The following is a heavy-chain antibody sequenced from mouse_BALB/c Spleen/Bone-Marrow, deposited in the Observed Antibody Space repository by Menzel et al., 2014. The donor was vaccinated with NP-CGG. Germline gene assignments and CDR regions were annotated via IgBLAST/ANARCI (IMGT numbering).Heavy chain of an antibody. D-gene: IGHD2-14*01. CDR1: GFTLXDYY. CDR2: ISDGGNYT. Sequence: EVQLVESGGGLAKLGGSLKLSCAASGFTLXDYYMYWVRQTPEKRLEWVATISDGGNYTYYPDSLKGRFTISRDNAKSNLNLQMSSLKSEDTAIYYCAREDYNRYDYVMDYWGQGTSVTVSS. J-gene: IGHJ4*01. V-gene: IGHV5-4*02. CDR3: AREDYNRYDYVMDY.